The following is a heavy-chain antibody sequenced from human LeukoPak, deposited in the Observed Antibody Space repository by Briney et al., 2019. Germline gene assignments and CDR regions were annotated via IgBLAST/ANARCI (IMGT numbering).Heavy chain of an antibody. V-gene: IGHV3-21*01. D-gene: IGHD6-6*01. CDR3: ARDPAAARQGVVY. CDR1: GFTFSSYS. Sequence: GGSLRLSCAASGFTFSSYSMNWVRQAPGKGLEWVSSISSSSSYIYYADSVKGRFTISRDNAKNSLYLQMNSLRAEDTAVYYCARDPAAARQGVVYWGQGTPVTVSS. J-gene: IGHJ4*02. CDR2: ISSSSSYI.